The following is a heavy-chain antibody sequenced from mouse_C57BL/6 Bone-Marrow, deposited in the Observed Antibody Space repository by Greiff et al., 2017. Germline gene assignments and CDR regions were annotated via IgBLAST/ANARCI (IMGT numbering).Heavy chain of an antibody. CDR2: INPTSGRT. CDR3: ARSGPLGRSFDC. J-gene: IGHJ2*01. D-gene: IGHD4-1*01. V-gene: IGHV1-55*01. Sequence: QVQLQQPGAELVKPGASVKMSCKASGYTFTSYWITWVKQRPGQGLEWIGDINPTSGRTNYNEKFKSKAILTVDTSSSTAYMQLSILTSEDSAVFYCARSGPLGRSFDCGGRGTTLTVSS. CDR1: GYTFTSYW.